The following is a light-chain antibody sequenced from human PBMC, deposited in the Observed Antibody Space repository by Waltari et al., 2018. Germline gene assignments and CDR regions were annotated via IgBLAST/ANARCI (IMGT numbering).Light chain of an antibody. V-gene: IGLV3-1*01. CDR2: QDR. CDR3: QACDSSTGV. CDR1: KLGDKY. J-gene: IGLJ2*01. Sequence: SYELTQPPSVSVSPGQTASITCSGDKLGDKYACWYQQKPGQSPVVVIYQDRKRPSGILERFSGSKSGNTATLTISGTQAMVEADYYCQACDSSTGVFGGGTKLTVL.